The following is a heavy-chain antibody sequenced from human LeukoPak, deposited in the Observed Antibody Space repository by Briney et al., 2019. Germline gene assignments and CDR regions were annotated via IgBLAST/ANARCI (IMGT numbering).Heavy chain of an antibody. D-gene: IGHD2-21*01. CDR3: ARVVMKAFYYYYMDV. V-gene: IGHV1-8*01. CDR1: GYTFSDYD. J-gene: IGHJ6*03. Sequence: ASVKVSCKASGYTFSDYDVNWVRQAPGQGLEWMGWMNPTSDDTGYAQKFQGRVTMTRSMSRNTAYMELSRLRSEDTVVYFCARVVMKAFYYYYMDVWGKGTTIIISS. CDR2: MNPTSDDT.